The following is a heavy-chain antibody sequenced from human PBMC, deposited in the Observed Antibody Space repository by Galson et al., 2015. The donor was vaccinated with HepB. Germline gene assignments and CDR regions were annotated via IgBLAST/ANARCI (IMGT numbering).Heavy chain of an antibody. J-gene: IGHJ6*02. CDR1: GNSFRNYW. D-gene: IGHD2-2*01. CDR2: IYPGDSET. CDR3: ARLGHEGYHYYGMDV. V-gene: IGHV5-51*01. Sequence: QSGAEVKKPGESLKISCKASGNSFRNYWIGWVRQMPGKGLERMGIIYPGDSETRHSPSFQGQVTLSADKSTNTAYLQWSSLKASDTAMYYCARLGHEGYHYYGMDVWGQGTTDTVSS.